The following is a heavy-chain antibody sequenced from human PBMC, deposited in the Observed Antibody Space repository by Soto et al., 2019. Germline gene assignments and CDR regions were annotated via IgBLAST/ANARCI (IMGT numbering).Heavy chain of an antibody. Sequence: ASVKISCKASGYTFTSYYMHWVRQAPGQGLEWMGIINPSGGSTSYAQKLQGRVTMTRDTSTSTVYMELSSLRSEDTAVYYCATSGYYGSGSYYPYYYGMDVWGQGTKVTVSS. D-gene: IGHD3-10*01. CDR1: GYTFTSYY. CDR3: ATSGYYGSGSYYPYYYGMDV. J-gene: IGHJ6*02. V-gene: IGHV1-46*01. CDR2: INPSGGST.